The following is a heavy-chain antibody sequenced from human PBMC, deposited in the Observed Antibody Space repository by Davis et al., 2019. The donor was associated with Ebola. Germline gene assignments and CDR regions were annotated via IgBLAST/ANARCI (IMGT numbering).Heavy chain of an antibody. Sequence: GESLKISCAGSGFTFSEYAMSWVRQPPGKGLEWVSAISPSGGATYYADSVKGRFTISRDNSKNTLSLRVGSLRAEDTALYYCARTYYHGAGTYYQPDYWGQGTLVTVSS. CDR1: GFTFSEYA. CDR2: ISPSGGAT. J-gene: IGHJ4*02. CDR3: ARTYYHGAGTYYQPDY. D-gene: IGHD3-10*01. V-gene: IGHV3-23*01.